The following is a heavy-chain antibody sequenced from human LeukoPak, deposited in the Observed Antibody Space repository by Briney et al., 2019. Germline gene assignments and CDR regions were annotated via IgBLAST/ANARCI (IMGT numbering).Heavy chain of an antibody. Sequence: QPWPSLSLTWTVAGGSVSSAGYCWGWIRERPGKGLELIGYIYYSGSTYYNPSLKSRVTISVDTSKNQFSLKLSSVTAADTAVYYCASSPFGELLGAFDIWGQGTMVTVSS. D-gene: IGHD3-10*01. V-gene: IGHV4-31*02. CDR3: ASSPFGELLGAFDI. CDR2: IYYSGST. CDR1: GGSVSSAGYC. J-gene: IGHJ3*02.